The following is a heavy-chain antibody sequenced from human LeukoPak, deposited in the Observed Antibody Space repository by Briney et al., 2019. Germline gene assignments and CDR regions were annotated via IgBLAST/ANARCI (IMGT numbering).Heavy chain of an antibody. J-gene: IGHJ4*02. V-gene: IGHV4-31*03. Sequence: SQTLSLTCTVSGASISSGGYYWTWIRQHPGKGLEWIGYIYYSGATYYNPSLKSRVNISLDMSENRFSLKLSSVTSADTAVYYCARGEPLAAAGVYWGQGILVTVSS. CDR1: GASISSGGYY. D-gene: IGHD6-13*01. CDR2: IYYSGAT. CDR3: ARGEPLAAAGVY.